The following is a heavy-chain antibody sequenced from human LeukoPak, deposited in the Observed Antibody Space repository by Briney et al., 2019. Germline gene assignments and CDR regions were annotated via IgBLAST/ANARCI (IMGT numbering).Heavy chain of an antibody. V-gene: IGHV3-66*01. Sequence: PGGSLRLSCAASGFTVSSYYMSWVRQAPGKGLGWVSVIYSGGSAYYADSVKGRFTISRDNSKNTLYLQINSLRAEDTAVYYCARYLGRGYSNYWGQGTLVTVSS. CDR1: GFTVSSYY. J-gene: IGHJ4*02. CDR2: IYSGGSA. D-gene: IGHD3-16*01. CDR3: ARYLGRGYSNY.